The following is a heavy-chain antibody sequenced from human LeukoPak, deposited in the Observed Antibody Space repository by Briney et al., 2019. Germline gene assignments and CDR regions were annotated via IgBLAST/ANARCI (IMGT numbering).Heavy chain of an antibody. Sequence: PETVSETFMVCGGIILRYYWSWMRPPPGKGVAGVGLMYYSGRSNYNPCLQSRVTISVDTSKNQFFLKLSAVAAADPAVYYCARSWFGGFDPWGQGTLVTVSS. V-gene: IGHV4-59*01. J-gene: IGHJ5*02. CDR2: MYYSGRS. CDR3: ARSWFGGFDP. CDR1: GGIILRYY. D-gene: IGHD3-10*01.